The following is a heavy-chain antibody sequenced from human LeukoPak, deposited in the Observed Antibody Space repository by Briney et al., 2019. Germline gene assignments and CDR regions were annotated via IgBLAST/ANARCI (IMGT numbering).Heavy chain of an antibody. J-gene: IGHJ4*02. CDR3: AKLGAPPSPDFDY. Sequence: QSGGSLRLSCAASGFTFSSYGMHWVRQAPGKGLEWVAFIRYDGSNKYYADSVKGRFTISRDNSKNTLYLQMNSLRAEDTAVYYCAKLGAPPSPDFDYWGQGTLVTVSS. CDR2: IRYDGSNK. V-gene: IGHV3-30*02. CDR1: GFTFSSYG.